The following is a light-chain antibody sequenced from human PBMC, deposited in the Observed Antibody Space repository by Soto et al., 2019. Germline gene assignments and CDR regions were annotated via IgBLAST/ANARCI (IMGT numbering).Light chain of an antibody. CDR1: SSDVGGFDH. J-gene: IGLJ1*01. CDR2: DVS. CDR3: ISFTTTNTYV. V-gene: IGLV2-14*03. Sequence: QSALTQPASVSGSPGQSITISCTGASSDVGGFDHVSWYQQHPGKVPRLLIYDVSSRPSGVSDRFSGSKSGNTASLTISGLQAEDEADYYCISFTTTNTYVFGTGTKLTVL.